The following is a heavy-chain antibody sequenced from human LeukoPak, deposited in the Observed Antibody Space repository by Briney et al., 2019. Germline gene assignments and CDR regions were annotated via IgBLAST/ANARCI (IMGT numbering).Heavy chain of an antibody. CDR2: IYYSGST. V-gene: IGHV4-59*01. CDR3: ARLQSSSSWYYFDY. CDR1: GGSISSYY. Sequence: PSETLSLTCTVSGGSISSYYWSWIRQPPGKGLEWIGYIYYSGSTNYNPSLKSRVTISVDTSKNQFSLKLSSVTAADTAVYYCARLQSSSSWYYFDYWGQGNLVTVSS. J-gene: IGHJ4*02. D-gene: IGHD6-13*01.